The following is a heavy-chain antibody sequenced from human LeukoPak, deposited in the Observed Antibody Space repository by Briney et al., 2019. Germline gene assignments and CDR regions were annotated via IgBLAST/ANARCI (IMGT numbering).Heavy chain of an antibody. CDR2: IYYSGNT. V-gene: IGHV4-59*01. Sequence: PSETLSLTCIVFGGSISSYYWSWIRQPPGKGLEWIGYIYYSGNTNYNPSLKSRVTISVDTSKNQFSLKLSSVTAADTAVYYCARDLGYCSSTSCYPWFDPWGQGTLVTVSS. J-gene: IGHJ5*02. CDR1: GGSISSYY. D-gene: IGHD2-2*01. CDR3: ARDLGYCSSTSCYPWFDP.